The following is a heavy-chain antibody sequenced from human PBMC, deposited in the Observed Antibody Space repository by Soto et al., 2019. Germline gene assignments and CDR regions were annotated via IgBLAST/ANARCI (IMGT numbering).Heavy chain of an antibody. V-gene: IGHV3-48*02. CDR2: ISSSRSTI. D-gene: IGHD6-19*01. CDR1: GFTFSSYS. J-gene: IGHJ6*02. CDR3: ARGLSIGWYGSGYYYYYGMDV. Sequence: GGSLRLSCAASGFTFSSYSMNWVRQAPGKGLEWISYISSSRSTIYYADSEKGRITISSNNTKNSLYLQMNSLRDEDTDEYYCARGLSIGWYGSGYYYYYGMDVWGQETTVTVSS.